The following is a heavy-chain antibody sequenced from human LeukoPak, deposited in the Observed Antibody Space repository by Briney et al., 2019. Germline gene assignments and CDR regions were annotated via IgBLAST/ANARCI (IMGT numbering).Heavy chain of an antibody. CDR2: INPNSGGT. V-gene: IGHV1-2*02. CDR3: ARLPYGSIPNWFDP. J-gene: IGHJ5*02. Sequence: ASVKVSCKASGYTFTGYYMHWVRQAPGQGLEWMGWINPNSGGTNYAQKFQGRVTMTRDTSISTAYMELSRLRSDDTAVYYCARLPYGSIPNWFDPWGQGTLVTVSS. CDR1: GYTFTGYY. D-gene: IGHD3-10*01.